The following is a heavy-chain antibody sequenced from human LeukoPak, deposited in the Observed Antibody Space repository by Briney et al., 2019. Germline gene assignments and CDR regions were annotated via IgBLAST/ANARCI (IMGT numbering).Heavy chain of an antibody. CDR3: ARSSIDY. CDR2: ITSSGGTI. V-gene: IGHV3-48*03. Sequence: PEGSLRLSCAASGFTFSSYEMNWVRQAPGKGLEWVSYITSSGGTIYYADSVKGRFIISRDNAKNSLYLQMNSLRAEDTAVYYCARSSIDYWGQGTLVTVSS. J-gene: IGHJ4*02. CDR1: GFTFSSYE.